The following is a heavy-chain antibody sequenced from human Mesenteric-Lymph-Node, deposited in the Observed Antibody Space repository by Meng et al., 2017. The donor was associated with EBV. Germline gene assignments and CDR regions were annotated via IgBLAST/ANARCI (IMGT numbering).Heavy chain of an antibody. CDR2: IYHSGST. CDR3: ARVAGSNYGSGSYYFDY. Sequence: LQMKDFGFGLGQLPQHLALTCAGSGGSISSGGYSWSWIRQPPGNGLEWIGYIYHSGSTYYNPSLKSRVTISVDRSKNQFSLKLSSVTAADTAVYYCARVAGSNYGSGSYYFDYWGQGTLVTVSS. CDR1: GGSISSGGYS. J-gene: IGHJ4*02. V-gene: IGHV4-30-2*01. D-gene: IGHD3-10*01.